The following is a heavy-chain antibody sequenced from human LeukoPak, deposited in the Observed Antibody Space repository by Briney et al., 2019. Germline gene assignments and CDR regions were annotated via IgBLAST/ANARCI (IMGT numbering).Heavy chain of an antibody. CDR2: ISSSGSTI. D-gene: IGHD3-22*01. V-gene: IGHV3-48*03. J-gene: IGHJ1*01. CDR1: GFTFSSYE. Sequence: PGGSLRLSCAASGFTFSSYEMNWVRQAPGKGLEWVSYISSSGSTIYYADSVKGRFTISRDNSKNTLYLQMNSLRAEDTAVYYCARDPGDNSGYYDAFQHWGQGTLVTVSS. CDR3: ARDPGDNSGYYDAFQH.